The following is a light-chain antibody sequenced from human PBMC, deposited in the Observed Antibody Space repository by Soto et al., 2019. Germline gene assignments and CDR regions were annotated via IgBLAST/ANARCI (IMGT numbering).Light chain of an antibody. V-gene: IGLV2-14*01. CDR2: DVS. Sequence: QSVLTQSASVSGSPGQSITISCTGTSSDVGAYNYVSWYQQHPGKAPKLIIYDVSNRPSGVSNRFSGSKSGNTASLTISALQAEYEADYYCSSFTSSSTRVFGTGTKVTVL. J-gene: IGLJ1*01. CDR3: SSFTSSSTRV. CDR1: SSDVGAYNY.